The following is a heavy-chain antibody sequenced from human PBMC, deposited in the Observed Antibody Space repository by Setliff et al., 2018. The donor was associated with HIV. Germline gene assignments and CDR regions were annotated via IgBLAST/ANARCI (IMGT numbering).Heavy chain of an antibody. CDR1: GGTFSLYA. CDR3: ARDQATGYEKVWFSWIDP. CDR2: IIPIFNTA. D-gene: IGHD5-12*01. Sequence: SVKVSCKASGGTFSLYAINWVRQAPGQGLEWMGGIIPIFNTANYAQKFQGRVTITADGSTSTAYMELSSLRFEDTATYYCARDQATGYEKVWFSWIDPWGRGTPVTVSS. V-gene: IGHV1-69*13. J-gene: IGHJ5*02.